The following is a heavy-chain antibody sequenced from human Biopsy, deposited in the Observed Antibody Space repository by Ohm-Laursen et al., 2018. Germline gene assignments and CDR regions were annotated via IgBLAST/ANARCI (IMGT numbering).Heavy chain of an antibody. D-gene: IGHD3-10*01. CDR3: ARQFASGRFYFDY. J-gene: IGHJ4*02. CDR1: GFTFGSYA. CDR2: ASATGAAT. Sequence: SLRLSCAASGFTFGSYAMAWVRRAPGKGLEWVSTASATGAATYYADSVKGRFIISRDNSKNTLYLQMDILRADDSAIYYCARQFASGRFYFDYWGQGTRVTVSS. V-gene: IGHV3-23*01.